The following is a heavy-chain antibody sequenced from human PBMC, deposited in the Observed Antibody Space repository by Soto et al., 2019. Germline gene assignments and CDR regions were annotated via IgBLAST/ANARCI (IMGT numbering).Heavy chain of an antibody. D-gene: IGHD5-12*01. CDR3: AREYSGYDLKVGDRSDGYFQH. CDR1: GFTVSSNY. Sequence: GGSLRLSCAASGFTVSSNYMSWVRQAPGKGLEWVSVIYSGGSTYYAHSGKGRFTISRQNSKNTLYLQSNSLTAEDTAVYYSAREYSGYDLKVGDRSDGYFQHWGQGTLVTVSS. CDR2: IYSGGST. J-gene: IGHJ1*01. V-gene: IGHV3-53*04.